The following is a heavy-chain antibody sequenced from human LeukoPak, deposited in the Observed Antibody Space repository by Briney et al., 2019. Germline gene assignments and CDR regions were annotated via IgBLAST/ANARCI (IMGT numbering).Heavy chain of an antibody. D-gene: IGHD6-19*01. V-gene: IGHV3-23*01. J-gene: IGHJ5*02. CDR3: AKDSVLVAGPFDL. CDR2: ISGSGGDT. CDR1: GFTFNNYA. Sequence: GGSLRLSCAASGFTFNNYALSWVRQAPGKGLEWVSAISGSGGDTYYAGSVKGRFTISRDNSKNTLYLQMNSLRDEDTGVYYCAKDSVLVAGPFDLWGQGTLVTVSS.